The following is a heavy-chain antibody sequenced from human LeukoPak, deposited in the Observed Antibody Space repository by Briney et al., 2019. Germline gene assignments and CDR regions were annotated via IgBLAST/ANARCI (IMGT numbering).Heavy chain of an antibody. Sequence: GGSLRLSCAASGFSFSSYAMSWVRQPPGKGLEWVSSFSGGGGDTYYADSVKGRFTISRDNSKNTLCLQMNSLRVEDTAVYYCAKETVVVVAATPDAFDIWGQGTMVTVSS. CDR3: AKETVVVVAATPDAFDI. V-gene: IGHV3-23*01. D-gene: IGHD2-15*01. CDR1: GFSFSSYA. J-gene: IGHJ3*02. CDR2: FSGGGGDT.